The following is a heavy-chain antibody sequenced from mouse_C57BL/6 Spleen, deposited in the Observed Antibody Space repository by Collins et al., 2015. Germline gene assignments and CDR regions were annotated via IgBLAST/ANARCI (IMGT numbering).Heavy chain of an antibody. D-gene: IGHD1-1*01. J-gene: IGHJ4*01. V-gene: IGHV1-80*01. Sequence: QVQLQQSGAELVKPGASVKISCKASGYAFSSYWMNWVKQRPGKGLEWIGQIYPGDGDTNYNGKFKGKATLTADKSSSTAYMQLSSLTSEDSAVYFCAREGDYYGSSYFARDYWGQGTSVTVSS. CDR1: GYAFSSYW. CDR3: AREGDYYGSSYFARDY. CDR2: IYPGDGDT.